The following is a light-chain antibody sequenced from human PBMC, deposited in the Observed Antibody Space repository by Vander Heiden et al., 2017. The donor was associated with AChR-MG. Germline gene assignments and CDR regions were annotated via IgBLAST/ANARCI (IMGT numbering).Light chain of an antibody. V-gene: IGKV1-39*01. CDR2: GAS. Sequence: DIHMTQSPSSLSASVGDRVTITCRASQSISSYLNWYQQKPGKAPNLLIYGASRLQSGVPSRFSGSGSGTDFTLIISSLQPEDFATYYCQQSYSTPHTFGQGSKLEIK. CDR3: QQSYSTPHT. J-gene: IGKJ2*01. CDR1: QSISSY.